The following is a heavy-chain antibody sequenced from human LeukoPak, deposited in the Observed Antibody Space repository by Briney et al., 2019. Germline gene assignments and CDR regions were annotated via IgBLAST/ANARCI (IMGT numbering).Heavy chain of an antibody. CDR2: INIDASSI. Sequence: GGSLRLSCAASGFTSSNYWMRWVRQAPGKGLVWVSRINIDASSISYVDSVKGRFTISRDNAKNTLYLQMNSLRAEDTAVYYCARDRYDILTGYNSLGAFDLWGQGTMVTVSS. D-gene: IGHD3-9*01. V-gene: IGHV3-74*01. CDR1: GFTSSNYW. J-gene: IGHJ3*01. CDR3: ARDRYDILTGYNSLGAFDL.